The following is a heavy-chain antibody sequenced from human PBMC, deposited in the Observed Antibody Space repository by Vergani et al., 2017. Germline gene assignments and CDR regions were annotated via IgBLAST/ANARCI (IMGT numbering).Heavy chain of an antibody. CDR3: ARHTTYTDS. V-gene: IGHV5-51*01. D-gene: IGHD1-1*01. CDR1: EYSFGNYW. J-gene: IGHJ4*02. Sequence: EVELVQSGPEMRKPGESLKISCKGSEYSFGNYWIGWVRQMPGKGLEWMGIIYPAYSDTRSSPSFQGQVTISADKSISTAFLQWDSLKASDTALYYCARHTTYTDSWGQGTLVTVSS. CDR2: IYPAYSDT.